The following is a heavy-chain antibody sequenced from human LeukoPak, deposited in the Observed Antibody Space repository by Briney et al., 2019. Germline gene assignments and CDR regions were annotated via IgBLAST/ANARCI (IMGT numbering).Heavy chain of an antibody. CDR3: ARDFGDYSYYYYMDV. Sequence: GGSLRLSCAASGFTFSSYAMNWVRQAPGKELEWISNIRSESSGTTYADSVKGRFTISRDNAENSLYLQINSLRAEDTAVYYCARDFGDYSYYYYMDVWGKGTTVTVSS. CDR1: GFTFSSYA. V-gene: IGHV3-48*01. CDR2: IRSESSGT. J-gene: IGHJ6*03. D-gene: IGHD4-17*01.